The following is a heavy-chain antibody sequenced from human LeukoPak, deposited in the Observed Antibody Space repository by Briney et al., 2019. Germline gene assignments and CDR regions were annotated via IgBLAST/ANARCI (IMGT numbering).Heavy chain of an antibody. Sequence: GGSLRLSCAASGFTFSSYAMSWGRQAPGKGLEWVTFIWYDASNKYYAESVKGRFTISRDNSRNTVFLQMNSLRAEDTAIYYCATDISTHYFGSWGQGTLVTVSS. CDR1: GFTFSSYA. CDR2: IWYDASNK. V-gene: IGHV3-33*08. D-gene: IGHD3-9*01. J-gene: IGHJ4*02. CDR3: ATDISTHYFGS.